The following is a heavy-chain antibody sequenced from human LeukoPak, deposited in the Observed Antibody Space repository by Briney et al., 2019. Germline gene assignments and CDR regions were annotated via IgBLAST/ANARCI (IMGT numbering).Heavy chain of an antibody. D-gene: IGHD2-2*01. CDR3: ARFGYVSAVDL. CDR1: VFSFSAYW. V-gene: IGHV3-7*01. J-gene: IGHJ4*02. Sequence: PGWSLRLSCAASVFSFSAYWMTWVRQAPGTGLEWVANINPAGTETYYVDPVKGRFTISRDNAKNLLYLQMNSLRAEDTAVYYCARFGYVSAVDLWGQGTLVTVSS. CDR2: INPAGTET.